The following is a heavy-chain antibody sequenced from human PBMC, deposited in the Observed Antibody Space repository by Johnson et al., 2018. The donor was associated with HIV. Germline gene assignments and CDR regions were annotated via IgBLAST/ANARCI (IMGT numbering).Heavy chain of an antibody. Sequence: QVQLVESGGGLVQPGGSLRLSCVASGFTFSSFAMGWVRQAPGKGLEWVAFIRYDGSNKYYADSVKGRFTISSDNSKNKLYLQMNSLRVEYTAVYYCAKDLRQVAVNDVFDIWGQGTVVTVSS. D-gene: IGHD6-19*01. CDR3: AKDLRQVAVNDVFDI. J-gene: IGHJ3*02. CDR2: IRYDGSNK. CDR1: GFTFSSFA. V-gene: IGHV3-30*02.